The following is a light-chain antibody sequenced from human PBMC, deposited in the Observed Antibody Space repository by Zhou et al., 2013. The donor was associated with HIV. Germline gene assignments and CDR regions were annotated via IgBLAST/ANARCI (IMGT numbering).Light chain of an antibody. Sequence: DIQMTQSPSSLSASVGDGVTITCRASQGIRNHLNWYQQKPGKAPKLLIDAASTLQSGVPSRFSGSGFGADFTLTISSLQPEDFATYYCQQSFDIPLTFGGGPRWRSN. J-gene: IGKJ4*01. CDR3: QQSFDIPLT. V-gene: IGKV1-39*01. CDR2: AAS. CDR1: QGIRNH.